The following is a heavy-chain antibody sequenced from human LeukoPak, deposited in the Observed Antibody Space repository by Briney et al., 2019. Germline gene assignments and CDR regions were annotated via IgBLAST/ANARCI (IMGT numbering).Heavy chain of an antibody. Sequence: SETLSLTCTVSGGSISSYYWSWIRQPPGKGQEWIGNIYYSGSTNYSPSLKSRVTISVDTSKRQFSLKLTSVTTADTAVYYCAGGSVFDMWGQGTMVTVSS. D-gene: IGHD3-3*01. CDR2: IYYSGST. V-gene: IGHV4-59*01. CDR3: AGGSVFDM. J-gene: IGHJ3*02. CDR1: GGSISSYY.